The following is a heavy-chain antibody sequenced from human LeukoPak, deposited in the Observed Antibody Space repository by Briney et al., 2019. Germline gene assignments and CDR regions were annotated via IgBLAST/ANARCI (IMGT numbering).Heavy chain of an antibody. CDR1: GYTFTSYG. J-gene: IGHJ4*02. D-gene: IGHD6-19*01. Sequence: ASVKVSCKASGYTFTSYGISWVRQAPGQGLEWMGWISAYSGDTNYAQKFQGRVTMTRDTSTSTVYMELSSLRSEDTAVFYCATGGSLAAAPHRYYFDYWGLGTPVTVSS. CDR2: ISAYSGDT. V-gene: IGHV1-18*01. CDR3: ATGGSLAAAPHRYYFDY.